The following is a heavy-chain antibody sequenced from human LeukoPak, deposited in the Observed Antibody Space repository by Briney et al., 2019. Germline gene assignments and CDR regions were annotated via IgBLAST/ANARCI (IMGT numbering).Heavy chain of an antibody. V-gene: IGHV4-39*01. J-gene: IGHJ4*02. CDR3: WRPHCSNSVCSSSRVDF. CDR1: GASFTNHAYY. D-gene: IGHD2-8*01. Sequence: SETLSLTCSISGASFTNHAYYWGWIRQPPGQGLEWIGNIHYSGSTYYSPSLKNRVTISVDTSKNQFSLRLKSVTAADTAVYYCWRPHCSNSVCSSSRVDFWGQGTLVTVSS. CDR2: IHYSGST.